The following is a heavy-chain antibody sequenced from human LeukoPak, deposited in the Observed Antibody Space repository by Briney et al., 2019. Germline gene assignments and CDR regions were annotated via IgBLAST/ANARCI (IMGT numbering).Heavy chain of an antibody. CDR3: ANGAAAGTPTIGDY. J-gene: IGHJ4*02. V-gene: IGHV3-30*02. CDR1: GFIFSSYG. D-gene: IGHD6-13*01. CDR2: IRYDGSNK. Sequence: GGSLRLSCAASGFIFSSYGMHWVRQAPDKGLEWVAFIRYDGSNKYYADSVKGRFTISRDNSKNTLYLQMNSLRAEDTAVYYCANGAAAGTPTIGDYWGQGTLVTVSS.